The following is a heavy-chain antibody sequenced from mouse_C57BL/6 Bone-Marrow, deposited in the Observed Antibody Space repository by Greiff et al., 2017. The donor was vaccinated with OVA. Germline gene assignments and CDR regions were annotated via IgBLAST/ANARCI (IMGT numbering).Heavy chain of an antibody. Sequence: EVKVVESGGGLVQPGGSMKLSCAASGFTFSDAWMDWVRQSPEKGLEWVAEIRNKANNHATYYAESVKGRFTISRDDSKSSVYLQMNSLRAEDTGMYYCTRVAGTRNYAMDYWGQGTSVTVSS. J-gene: IGHJ4*01. V-gene: IGHV6-6*01. CDR3: TRVAGTRNYAMDY. D-gene: IGHD4-1*01. CDR2: IRNKANNHAT. CDR1: GFTFSDAW.